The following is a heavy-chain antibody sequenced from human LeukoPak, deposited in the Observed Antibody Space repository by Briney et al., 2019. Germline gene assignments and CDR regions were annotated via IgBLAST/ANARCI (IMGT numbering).Heavy chain of an antibody. CDR3: ARDNKGSYDY. CDR1: GYIFTGYY. V-gene: IGHV1-2*02. D-gene: IGHD1-26*01. Sequence: ASVKASCRASGYIFTGYYMHWVRQAPGQGLEWMGLINPNNSGTHFAQKFQGRVTLNRDTSISTAYMELSGLRSDDTAVYYCARDNKGSYDYWGQGTLVTVSS. J-gene: IGHJ4*02. CDR2: INPNNSGT.